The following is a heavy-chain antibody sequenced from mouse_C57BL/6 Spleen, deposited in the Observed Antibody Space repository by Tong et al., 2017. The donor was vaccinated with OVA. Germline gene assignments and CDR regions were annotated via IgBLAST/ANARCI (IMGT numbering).Heavy chain of an antibody. CDR1: GFNIKDTY. J-gene: IGHJ3*01. V-gene: IGHV14-3*02. D-gene: IGHD2-3*01. CDR3: APYDGYFPWFAY. Sequence: EVQLQQSGAELVKPGASVKLSCTASGFNIKDTYMHWVKQRPEQGLEWIGRIDPANGNTKYDPKFQGKATITADTSSNTAYLQLSSLPSEDTAVYYCAPYDGYFPWFAYWGQGTLVTVSA. CDR2: IDPANGNT.